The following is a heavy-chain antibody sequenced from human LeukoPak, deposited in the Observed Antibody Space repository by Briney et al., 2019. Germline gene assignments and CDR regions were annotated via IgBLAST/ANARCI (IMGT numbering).Heavy chain of an antibody. CDR1: GFTFNIYS. V-gene: IGHV3-48*04. CDR3: ARVRGIAVAGEIDY. CDR2: IGSSGSTT. J-gene: IGHJ4*02. Sequence: GGSLRLSCAASGFTFNIYSMNWVRQAPGKGLEWVSYIGSSGSTTDYADSVKGRFTISRDNAKNSLYLQMNSLRAEDTAVYYCARVRGIAVAGEIDYWGQGTLVTVSS. D-gene: IGHD6-19*01.